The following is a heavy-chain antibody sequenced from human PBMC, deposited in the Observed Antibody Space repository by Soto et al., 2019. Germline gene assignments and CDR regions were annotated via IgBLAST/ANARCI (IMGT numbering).Heavy chain of an antibody. CDR2: ISHNGSS. CDR3: ARGRRGYTNTWYVD. D-gene: IGHD6-13*01. V-gene: IGHV4-34*01. CDR1: GGSFSGYC. J-gene: IGHJ4*02. Sequence: QVHLQQRGAGLLTPSDTLSLTCAVYGGSFSGYCWTWIRQPPGKGLEWIGEISHNGSSSYNPALQSRVTMSVDTSKNLFSLKLTSVTAADTAVYYCARGRRGYTNTWYVDWGQGTLVTVPS.